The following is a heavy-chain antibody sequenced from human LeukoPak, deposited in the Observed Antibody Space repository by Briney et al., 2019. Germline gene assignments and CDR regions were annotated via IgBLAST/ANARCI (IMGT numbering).Heavy chain of an antibody. CDR1: GFTFSTYW. V-gene: IGHV3-74*01. J-gene: IGHJ5*02. CDR2: INSDGSSA. Sequence: PGGSLRLSCAASGFTFSTYWIHWVRQAPGKGLVWVSRINSDGSSATYADSVKGRFTISRDNAKNTVYLQMNSLRVEDTAVYYCVKAVYYGSGSYPLFDPWGQGTLVTVSS. D-gene: IGHD3-10*01. CDR3: VKAVYYGSGSYPLFDP.